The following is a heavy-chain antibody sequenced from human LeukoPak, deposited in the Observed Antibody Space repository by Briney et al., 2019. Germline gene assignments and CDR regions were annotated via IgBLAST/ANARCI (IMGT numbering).Heavy chain of an antibody. CDR1: GGSFSGYY. CDR2: INHSGST. V-gene: IGHV4-34*01. CDR3: ARGCPPFPDIVVVPAAPPTNWFDP. Sequence: SETLSLTCAVYGGSFSGYYWSWIRQPPGKGLEWIGEINHSGSTNYNPSLKSRVTISVDTSKNQFSLKLSSVTAADTAVYYCARGCPPFPDIVVVPAAPPTNWFDPWGQGTLVTVSS. J-gene: IGHJ5*02. D-gene: IGHD2-2*01.